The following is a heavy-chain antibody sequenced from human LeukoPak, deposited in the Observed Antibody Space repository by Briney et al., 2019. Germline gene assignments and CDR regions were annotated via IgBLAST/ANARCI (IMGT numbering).Heavy chain of an antibody. CDR2: ISGSGGST. CDR3: AKSMVRGVILDY. Sequence: GGSLRLSCAASGFTFSSYAMSWVRQAPGKGLEWVSAISGSGGSTYYADSVKGRFTISRDNSKSTLYLQMNSLRAEDTAVYYCAKSMVRGVILDYWGQGTLVTVSS. CDR1: GFTFSSYA. D-gene: IGHD3-10*01. V-gene: IGHV3-23*01. J-gene: IGHJ4*02.